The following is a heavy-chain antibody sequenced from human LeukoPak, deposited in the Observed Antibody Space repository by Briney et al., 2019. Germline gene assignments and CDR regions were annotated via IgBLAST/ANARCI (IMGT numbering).Heavy chain of an antibody. Sequence: PGGSLRLSCAASGFTFGSYGMHWVRQAPGKGLEWVAVIWYDGSNKYYADSVKGRFTISRDNSKNTLYLQMNSLRAEDTAVYYCARDRRVVATRRPIDYWGQGTLVTVSS. CDR3: ARDRRVVATRRPIDY. J-gene: IGHJ4*02. CDR2: IWYDGSNK. CDR1: GFTFGSYG. V-gene: IGHV3-33*01. D-gene: IGHD5-12*01.